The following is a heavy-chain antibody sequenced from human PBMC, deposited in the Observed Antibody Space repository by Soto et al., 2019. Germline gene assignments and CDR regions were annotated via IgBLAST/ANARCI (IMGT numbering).Heavy chain of an antibody. D-gene: IGHD1-26*01. CDR2: ISSSSRYM. CDR3: ARSSGTYYFDY. Sequence: GGSLRLSCAASGFTFSNYNMNWVRQAPGKGLEWVSSISSSSRYMYYADSVKGRFTISRDNAKNSLFLQMNSPRAEDTAVYYCARSSGTYYFDYWGQGTVVTVSS. V-gene: IGHV3-21*01. J-gene: IGHJ4*02. CDR1: GFTFSNYN.